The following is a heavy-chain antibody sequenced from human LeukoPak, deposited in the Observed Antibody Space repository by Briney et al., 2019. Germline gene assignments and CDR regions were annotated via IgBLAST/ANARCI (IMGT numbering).Heavy chain of an antibody. V-gene: IGHV3-33*01. J-gene: IGHJ3*02. CDR1: GFTFSSYG. CDR2: IWYDGTNT. Sequence: GGSLRLSCAASGFTFSSYGMHWVRQAPGKCLEWVAVIWYDGTNTYYADSVKGRFTISRDNSKNTLYLQMNSLRAEDTAVYYCARDFCSGGSCYPDAFDIWGQGTMVTVSS. CDR3: ARDFCSGGSCYPDAFDI. D-gene: IGHD2-15*01.